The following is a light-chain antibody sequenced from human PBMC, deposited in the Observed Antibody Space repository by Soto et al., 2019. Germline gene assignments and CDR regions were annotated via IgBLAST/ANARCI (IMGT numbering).Light chain of an antibody. CDR3: QQRSNWPPDKYT. V-gene: IGKV3-11*01. CDR2: DAS. CDR1: QSVSSY. Sequence: EIEMTQSPATLPVSPGERATLSCRASQSVSSYLAWYQQKPGQAPRLLIYDASNRATGIPARFSGSGSGTDFTLTISSLEPEDFAVYYCQQRSNWPPDKYTFGQGTKLEI. J-gene: IGKJ2*01.